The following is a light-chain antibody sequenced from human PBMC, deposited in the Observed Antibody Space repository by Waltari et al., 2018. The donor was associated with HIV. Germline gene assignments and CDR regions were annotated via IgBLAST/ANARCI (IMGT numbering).Light chain of an antibody. J-gene: IGLJ1*01. Sequence: QSALTQPASVSGSPGQSITFSCIGTSSDVGDYNSVSWYQQLPGKAPSHIISDVSKRPSGSSNRFSGSKSGNTASLTISGLHADDEADYYCCSYAGSSTYVFGTGTKVTVL. CDR3: CSYAGSSTYV. CDR2: DVS. V-gene: IGLV2-23*02. CDR1: SSDVGDYNS.